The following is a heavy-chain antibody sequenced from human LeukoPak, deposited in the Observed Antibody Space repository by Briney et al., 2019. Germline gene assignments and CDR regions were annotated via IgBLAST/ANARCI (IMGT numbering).Heavy chain of an antibody. CDR1: GGSFSGYY. V-gene: IGHV4-34*01. CDR3: ARRGITMVRGVIGSYYYYYMDV. CDR2: INHSGST. Sequence: TSETLSLTCAVYGGSFSGYYWSWIRQPPGKGLEWIGEINHSGSTNYNPSLKSRVTISVDTSKNQFSLKLSSVTAADTAVYYCARRGITMVRGVIGSYYYYYMDVWGKGTTVTISS. J-gene: IGHJ6*03. D-gene: IGHD3-10*01.